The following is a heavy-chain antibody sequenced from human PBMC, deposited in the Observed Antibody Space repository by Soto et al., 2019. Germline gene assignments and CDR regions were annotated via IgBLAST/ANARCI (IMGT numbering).Heavy chain of an antibody. CDR1: GGSISSGGYS. J-gene: IGHJ5*02. D-gene: IGHD1-26*01. V-gene: IGHV4-30-2*01. CDR2: IYHSGST. CDR3: PRVLDR. Sequence: QLQLQESGSGLVKPSQTLSLTCAVSGGSISSGGYSWSWIRQPPGKGLEWIGYIYHSGSTYYNPPLKSRGTISVDRPKKQFSRKLGSVTAADTAACYCPRVLDRWGQGTLVTVSS.